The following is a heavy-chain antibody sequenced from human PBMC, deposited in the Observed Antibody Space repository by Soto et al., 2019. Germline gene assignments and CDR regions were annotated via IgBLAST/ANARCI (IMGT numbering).Heavy chain of an antibody. V-gene: IGHV3-23*01. CDR2: ISGSGGST. CDR3: AKVRRSVRGSGWLDFDY. J-gene: IGHJ4*02. Sequence: HPGGSLRLSCAASGFTFSSYAMSWVRQAPGKGLEWVSAISGSGGSTYYADSVKGRFTISRDNSKNTLYLQMNSLRAEDTAVYYCAKVRRSVRGSGWLDFDYWGQGTLVTVSS. CDR1: GFTFSSYA. D-gene: IGHD6-19*01.